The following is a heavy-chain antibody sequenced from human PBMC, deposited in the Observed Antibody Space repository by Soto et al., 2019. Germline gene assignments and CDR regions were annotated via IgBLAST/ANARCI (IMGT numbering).Heavy chain of an antibody. V-gene: IGHV4-30-2*01. CDR3: ANRIAAAGFYYYYYGMDV. D-gene: IGHD6-13*01. CDR2: IYHSGST. Sequence: PSETLSLTCAVSGGSISSGGYSWSWIRQPPGKGLEWIGYIYHSGSTYYNPSLKSRVTISVDRSKNQFSLKLSSVTAADTAVYYCANRIAAAGFYYYYYGMDVWGQGTTVTVSS. J-gene: IGHJ6*02. CDR1: GGSISSGGYS.